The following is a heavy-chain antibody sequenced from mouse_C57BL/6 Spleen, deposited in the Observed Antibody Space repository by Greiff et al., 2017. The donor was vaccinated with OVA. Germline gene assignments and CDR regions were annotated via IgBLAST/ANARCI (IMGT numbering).Heavy chain of an antibody. CDR3: ARGEATVVDAMDY. V-gene: IGHV1-82*01. Sequence: VQLQQSGPELVKPGASVKISCKASGYAFSSSWMNWVKQRPGKGLEWIGRIYPGDGDTNYNGKFKGKATLTADKSSSTAYMQLSSLTSEDSAVYFCARGEATVVDAMDYWGQGTSVTVSS. CDR1: GYAFSSSW. J-gene: IGHJ4*01. CDR2: IYPGDGDT. D-gene: IGHD1-1*01.